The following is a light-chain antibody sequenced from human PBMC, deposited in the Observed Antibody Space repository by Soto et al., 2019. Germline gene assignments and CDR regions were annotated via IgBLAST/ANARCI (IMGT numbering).Light chain of an antibody. CDR2: GAS. V-gene: IGKV1-5*01. CDR3: QLYNRTTWS. CDR1: QSVGTW. J-gene: IGKJ1*01. Sequence: DIQMTQSPSTLSAAVGGRVTITCRASQSVGTWVAWYQQKPGKAPKLLIYGASNLESGVPSRFSGSGSGTEFTLTITTLQPDDCATYFCQLYNRTTWSFGPGTKVDI.